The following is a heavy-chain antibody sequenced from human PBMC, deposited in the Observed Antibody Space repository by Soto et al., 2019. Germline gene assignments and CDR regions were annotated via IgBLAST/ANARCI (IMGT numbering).Heavy chain of an antibody. V-gene: IGHV1-18*01. CDR3: ARDPPMVRGSTYAFDI. D-gene: IGHD3-10*01. J-gene: IGHJ3*02. Sequence: ASVKVSCKASGYTFTSYGISWVRQAPGQGLEWMGWISAYNGNTNYAQKLQGRVTMTTDTSTSTAYMELRSLRSDDTAVYYCARDPPMVRGSTYAFDIWGQGTMVTVSS. CDR1: GYTFTSYG. CDR2: ISAYNGNT.